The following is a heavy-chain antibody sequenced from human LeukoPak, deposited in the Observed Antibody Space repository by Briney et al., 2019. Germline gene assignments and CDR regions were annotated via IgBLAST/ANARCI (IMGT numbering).Heavy chain of an antibody. Sequence: EASVKVSCKASGGTFSSYAISWVRQAPGQGLEWMGGIIPIFGTANYAQKFQGRVTITTDEPTSTAYMELSSLRSEDTAVYYCARSGPAVVTPFDYWGQGTLVTVSS. CDR3: ARSGPAVVTPFDY. J-gene: IGHJ4*02. V-gene: IGHV1-69*05. D-gene: IGHD4-23*01. CDR1: GGTFSSYA. CDR2: IIPIFGTA.